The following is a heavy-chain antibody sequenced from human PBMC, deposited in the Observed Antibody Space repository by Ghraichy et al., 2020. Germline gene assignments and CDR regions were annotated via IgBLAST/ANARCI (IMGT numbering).Heavy chain of an antibody. J-gene: IGHJ4*02. V-gene: IGHV3-7*04. Sequence: GESLNISCTVSGFTFNDYHMGWVRQAPGKGLEWSANISPDGNTKYYVDSLKGRFTISRDNAKNSLYLQMNSLRLEDTAVYYCVRGGGRTDYWGQGTLVTVSS. CDR1: GFTFNDYH. CDR3: VRGGGRTDY. CDR2: ISPDGNTK. D-gene: IGHD3-16*01.